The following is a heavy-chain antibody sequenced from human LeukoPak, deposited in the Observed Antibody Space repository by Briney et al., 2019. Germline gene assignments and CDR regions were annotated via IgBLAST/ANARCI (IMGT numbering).Heavy chain of an antibody. Sequence: GRSLRLSCAASGFTLDDYAMHWVRQAPGKGLECVADIKQDGSEKYYVDSVKGRFTISRDNAKNSLYLQMNSLRVEDTAVYYCARGKSGSYGTKGYWGQGTLVTVSS. J-gene: IGHJ4*02. D-gene: IGHD1-26*01. V-gene: IGHV3-7*01. CDR2: IKQDGSEK. CDR3: ARGKSGSYGTKGY. CDR1: GFTLDDYA.